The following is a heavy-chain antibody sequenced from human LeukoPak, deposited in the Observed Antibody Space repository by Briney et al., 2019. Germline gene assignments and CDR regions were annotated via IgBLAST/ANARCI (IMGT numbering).Heavy chain of an antibody. CDR3: ARPRGPYCSGGSCIDAFDF. J-gene: IGHJ3*01. CDR1: GYTFTSYW. V-gene: IGHV5-51*01. CDR2: IYPGVADT. Sequence: GESLKISCKGSGYTFTSYWIGWVRQMPGKGLEWMGIIYPGVADTRYSPSFQGHVTISADESISPAYLQRSSLKASDTAKYYGARPRGPYCSGGSCIDAFDFWGQGTMVTVSS. D-gene: IGHD2-15*01.